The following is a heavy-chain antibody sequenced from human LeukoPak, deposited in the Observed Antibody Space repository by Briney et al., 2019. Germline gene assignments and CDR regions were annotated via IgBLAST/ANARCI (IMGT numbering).Heavy chain of an antibody. CDR1: GFTFDDYA. V-gene: IGHV3-9*01. CDR2: ISWNSGSI. J-gene: IGHJ4*02. D-gene: IGHD3-10*01. Sequence: GGSLRLSCAASGFTFDDYAMHWVRQAPGKGLEWVSGISWNSGSIGYADSVKGRFTISRDNSKNTLYLQMNSLRAEDTAVYYCAKAGLTSGSYCDYWGQGTLVTVSS. CDR3: AKAGLTSGSYCDY.